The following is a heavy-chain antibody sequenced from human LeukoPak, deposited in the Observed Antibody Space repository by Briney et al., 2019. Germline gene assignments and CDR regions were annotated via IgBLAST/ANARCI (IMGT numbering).Heavy chain of an antibody. Sequence: GGSLRPSCAASGFTSSSYALNWVRQAPGKGLEWVANIKQDGSEKYYVDSVKGRFTISRDNAKNSLYLEMNNLRAEDTAVYYCARRYFDYWGQGTLVTVSS. CDR1: GFTSSSYA. J-gene: IGHJ4*02. V-gene: IGHV3-7*03. CDR2: IKQDGSEK. CDR3: ARRYFDY.